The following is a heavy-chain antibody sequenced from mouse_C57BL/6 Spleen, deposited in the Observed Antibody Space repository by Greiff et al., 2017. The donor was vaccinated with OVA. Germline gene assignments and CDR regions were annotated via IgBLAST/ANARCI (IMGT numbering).Heavy chain of an antibody. D-gene: IGHD2-1*01. J-gene: IGHJ4*01. CDR2: IWTGGGT. Sequence: VQLKESGPGLVAPSQSLSITCTVSGFSFTSYAISWVRQPPGKGLEWLGVIWTGGGTNYNSALKSRLSISKDNSKSQVFLKMNRLQTDYTAMYYCAIWGNYDLYAMDYWGQGTSVTVSS. CDR3: AIWGNYDLYAMDY. CDR1: GFSFTSYA. V-gene: IGHV2-9-1*01.